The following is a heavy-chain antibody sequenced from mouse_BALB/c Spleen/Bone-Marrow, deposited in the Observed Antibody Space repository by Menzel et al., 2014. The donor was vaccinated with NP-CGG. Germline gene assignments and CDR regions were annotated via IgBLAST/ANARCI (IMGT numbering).Heavy chain of an antibody. CDR2: INPYNGDP. V-gene: IGHV1-37*01. CDR1: GYSFTGYF. D-gene: IGHD2-4*01. CDR3: GRGNYDYDSWFGY. Sequence: EVQLQQSGPELVKPGASVKISCKASGYSFTGYFMNWMKQSHGKSLEWIGRINPYNGDPFYNQKFKGKATLTVDKSSSTAHMELLSLTSEDSAVYYCGRGNYDYDSWFGYWCQGTLVTVSA. J-gene: IGHJ3*01.